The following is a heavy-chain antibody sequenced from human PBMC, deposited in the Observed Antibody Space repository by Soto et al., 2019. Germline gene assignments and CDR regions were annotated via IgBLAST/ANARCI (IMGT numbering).Heavy chain of an antibody. CDR3: ALSHTVTTDY. CDR1: GFAFSTHA. CDR2: ITPSGDNT. V-gene: IGHV3-23*01. Sequence: GGSLRLSCAASGFAFSTHAMNWVRQAPGKGLAWVSSITPSGDNTYYADSVKGRFTISRDNAKNTLYLQMNSLRAEDTAVYYCALSHTVTTDYWGQGTLVTVSS. D-gene: IGHD4-17*01. J-gene: IGHJ4*02.